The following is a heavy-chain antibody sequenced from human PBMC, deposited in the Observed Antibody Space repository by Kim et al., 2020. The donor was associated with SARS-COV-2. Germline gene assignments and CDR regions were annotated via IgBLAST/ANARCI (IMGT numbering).Heavy chain of an antibody. J-gene: IGHJ4*02. Sequence: GGSLRLSCEASGFTFSSYWMMWVRQAPGKGLEWVANIKEDGSQKKYVDSVKGRFAISRDNAKNSVYLQMNSLRAEDTAVYYCGRDEGFGYWGQGTLVTVSS. CDR1: GFTFSSYW. CDR3: GRDEGFGY. CDR2: IKEDGSQK. V-gene: IGHV3-7*03.